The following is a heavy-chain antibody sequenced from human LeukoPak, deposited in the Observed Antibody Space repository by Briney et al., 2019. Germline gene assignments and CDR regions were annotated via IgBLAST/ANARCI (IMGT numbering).Heavy chain of an antibody. CDR3: ARVREGYNRPFDY. D-gene: IGHD5-24*01. CDR2: IYYSGST. Sequence: ASETLSLTCTVSGGSISSYYWSWIRQPPGKGLEWIGYIYYSGSTNYNPSLKSRVTISVDTSKNQFSLKLSSVTAADTAVYYCARVREGYNRPFDYWGQGTLVTVSS. J-gene: IGHJ4*02. V-gene: IGHV4-59*01. CDR1: GGSISSYY.